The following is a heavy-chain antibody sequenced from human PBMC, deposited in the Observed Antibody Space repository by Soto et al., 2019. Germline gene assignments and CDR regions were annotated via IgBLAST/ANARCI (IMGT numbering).Heavy chain of an antibody. CDR2: TYYRSKLST. V-gene: IGHV6-1*01. D-gene: IGHD1-26*01. Sequence: QTLSLTCAISGDSVSSKSAAWNWIRQSPSRGLEWLGRTYYRSKLSTDHAVSVRSRITINPDTPKNQFSLQLTSVTPEDTAVYYCTRALSGSYDSWGQGTLVTVSS. CDR3: TRALSGSYDS. CDR1: GDSVSSKSAA. J-gene: IGHJ5*01.